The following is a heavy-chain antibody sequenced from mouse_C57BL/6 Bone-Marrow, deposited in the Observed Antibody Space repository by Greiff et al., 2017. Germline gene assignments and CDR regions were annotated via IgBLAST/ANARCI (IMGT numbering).Heavy chain of an antibody. CDR3: ARHAY. V-gene: IGHV5-6*01. CDR2: IRRGGSYT. Sequence: EVKVVESGGDLVKPGGSLKLSCAASGFTFSSYGMSWVRQTPDKRLEWVATIRRGGSYTSYPDSVKGRFTISRDKAKNPLYLQMSSLKSEDTAMYYCARHAYWGQGTLVTVSA. J-gene: IGHJ3*01. CDR1: GFTFSSYG.